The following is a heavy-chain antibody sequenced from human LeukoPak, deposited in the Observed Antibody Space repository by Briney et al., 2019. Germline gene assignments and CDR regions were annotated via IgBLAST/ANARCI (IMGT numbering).Heavy chain of an antibody. CDR3: ARDLPDTMVRGVHHGMDV. CDR1: GFTFSSYA. V-gene: IGHV3-30-3*01. Sequence: GRSLRLSCAASGFTFSSYAMHWVRQAPGKGLEWVAVISYDGSNKYYADSVKGRFTISRDNSKNTLYLQMNSLRAEDTAVYYCARDLPDTMVRGVHHGMDVWGQGTTVTVSS. CDR2: ISYDGSNK. J-gene: IGHJ6*02. D-gene: IGHD3-10*01.